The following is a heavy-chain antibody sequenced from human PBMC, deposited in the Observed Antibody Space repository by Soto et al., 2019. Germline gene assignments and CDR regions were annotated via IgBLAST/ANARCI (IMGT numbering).Heavy chain of an antibody. CDR1: GFTFSHHG. D-gene: IGHD1-1*01. V-gene: IGHV3-33*01. CDR2: IWHDGSNK. CDR3: ERGGTGTEGGGPLAH. J-gene: IGHJ4*02. Sequence: GGSLRLSCTASGFTFSHHGMHWVRQTPGKGLEWVAIIWHDGSNKYYVDSVKGRFTISRDNSENTVWLQMNSLRAEDTAVYYWERGGTGTEGGGPLAHWGKETRVTVSS.